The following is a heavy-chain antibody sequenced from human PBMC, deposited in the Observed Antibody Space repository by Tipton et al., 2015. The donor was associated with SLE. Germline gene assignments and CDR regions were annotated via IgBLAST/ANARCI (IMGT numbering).Heavy chain of an antibody. CDR1: GYSFSSFW. Sequence: QSGPEVKKAGESLRISCKGTGYSFSSFWIAWVREMPGKGLELTGIIWPDDSDARYSPSFQGQVTMSVDKSVSTAYLQWSSLKASDTAIYYCARAFCATSGCNYGNAFDLWGQGTMVTVSS. CDR2: IWPDDSDA. D-gene: IGHD5-24*01. V-gene: IGHV5-51*03. J-gene: IGHJ3*01. CDR3: ARAFCATSGCNYGNAFDL.